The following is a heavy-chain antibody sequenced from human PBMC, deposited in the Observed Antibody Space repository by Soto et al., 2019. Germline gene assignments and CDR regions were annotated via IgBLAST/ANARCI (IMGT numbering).Heavy chain of an antibody. CDR3: ARDLPGTGIDY. V-gene: IGHV3-33*01. J-gene: IGHJ4*02. CDR1: GFTFSSYG. Sequence: QVQLVEAGGGVVQPGRSLRLSCAASGFTFSSYGMPWVRQAPGKGLEWVAVIWYDGSNKYYADSVKGRFTISRDNSKNTLYLQMNSLRAEDTAVYYCARDLPGTGIDYWGQGTLVTVSS. CDR2: IWYDGSNK. D-gene: IGHD1-1*01.